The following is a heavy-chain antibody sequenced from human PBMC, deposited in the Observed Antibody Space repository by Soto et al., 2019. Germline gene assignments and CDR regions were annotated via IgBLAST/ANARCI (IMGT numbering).Heavy chain of an antibody. Sequence: EVQLVESGGGLVQPGGSLRLSCAASGFTFSSYAMHWVRQAPGKGLEYVPAISSNGGSTYYANSVKGRFTISRDNSKNTLYLQMGSLRAEDMAVYYCARGPGYYFDYWGQGTLVTVSS. CDR3: ARGPGYYFDY. CDR2: ISSNGGST. V-gene: IGHV3-64*01. J-gene: IGHJ4*02. CDR1: GFTFSSYA.